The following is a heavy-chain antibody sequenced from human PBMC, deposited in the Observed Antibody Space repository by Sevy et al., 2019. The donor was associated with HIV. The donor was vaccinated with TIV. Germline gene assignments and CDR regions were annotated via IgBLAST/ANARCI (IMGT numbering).Heavy chain of an antibody. J-gene: IGHJ6*02. CDR3: ARDCECTGGVCYFMDV. D-gene: IGHD2-8*02. CDR1: GFTFSSYW. Sequence: GESLKISCAASGFTFSSYWMSWVRQAPGKGLEWVANIKQDGSEKYYVDSVKGRFTISRDKAKDSLYLKMNSLRAEDTAVYYCARDCECTGGVCYFMDVWGQGTTVTVSS. CDR2: IKQDGSEK. V-gene: IGHV3-7*03.